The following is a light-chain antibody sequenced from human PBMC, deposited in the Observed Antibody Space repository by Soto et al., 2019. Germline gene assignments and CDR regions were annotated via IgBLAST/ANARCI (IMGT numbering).Light chain of an antibody. CDR1: QSVSSND. V-gene: IGKV3-20*01. J-gene: IGKJ4*01. CDR3: RRYGTSLPLT. Sequence: EIVLTQSPGTRSLSPWDRATLSCRASQSVSSNDLAWYQQKPGQAPRLLIYGASSRATGIPDRFSGSGSGTDFTLTISRLEPEEFAVYYCRRYGTSLPLTGGGGPKVEIK. CDR2: GAS.